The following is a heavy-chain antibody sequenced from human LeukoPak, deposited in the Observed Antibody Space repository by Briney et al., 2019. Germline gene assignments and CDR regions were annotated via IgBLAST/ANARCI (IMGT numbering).Heavy chain of an antibody. Sequence: GGSLRLSCAASGFTVSSNYMSWVRQAPGKGLEWVSVIYSGGSTYYADSVKGRFTISRDNSKNTLYLQMNSLRAEDTAVYYCAREEKPLIIYYDSSGYWSYWGQGTLVTVSS. V-gene: IGHV3-66*01. CDR3: AREEKPLIIYYDSSGYWSY. CDR2: IYSGGST. D-gene: IGHD3-22*01. CDR1: GFTVSSNY. J-gene: IGHJ4*02.